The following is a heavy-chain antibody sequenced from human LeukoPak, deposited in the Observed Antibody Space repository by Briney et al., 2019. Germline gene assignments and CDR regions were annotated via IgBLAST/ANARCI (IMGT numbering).Heavy chain of an antibody. J-gene: IGHJ4*02. CDR2: INHSGST. CDR3: ASLQQWLAPTDY. CDR1: GGSFSGYY. Sequence: NASETLSLTCAVYGGSFSGYYWSWIRQPPGKGLEWIGEINHSGSTNYNPSLKSRVTISVDTSKNQFSLKLSSVTAADTAVYYCASLQQWLAPTDYWGQGTLVTVSS. V-gene: IGHV4-34*01. D-gene: IGHD6-19*01.